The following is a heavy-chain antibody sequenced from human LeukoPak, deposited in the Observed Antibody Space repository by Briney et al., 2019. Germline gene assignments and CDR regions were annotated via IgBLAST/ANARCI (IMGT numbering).Heavy chain of an antibody. J-gene: IGHJ4*01. Sequence: GGSLRLSCAASGIAVSSNYMSWVRQTPGKGLEWVSLIYSGGSTYYADSVKGGFTISRDNSKNTLYLQMNSLRAEDTAVYYCARAICSGGKCYFDYWGQGTLVTVSS. CDR1: GIAVSSNY. D-gene: IGHD2-15*01. V-gene: IGHV3-53*01. CDR2: IYSGGST. CDR3: ARAICSGGKCYFDY.